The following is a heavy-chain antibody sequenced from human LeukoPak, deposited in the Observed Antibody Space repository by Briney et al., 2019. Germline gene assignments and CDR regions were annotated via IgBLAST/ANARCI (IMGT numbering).Heavy chain of an antibody. J-gene: IGHJ3*02. CDR1: GFTFDNYA. D-gene: IGHD3-10*01. Sequence: PGGSLRLSCAASGFTFDNYAMNWVRQAPGKGLEWVSYIRGGGGVTRYSDSVKDRFTISRDNSKNTLYLQMNSLRAEDTAIYYCAKCSASYYNDAFDIPGRGTMVTVSS. CDR2: IRGGGGVT. V-gene: IGHV3-23*01. CDR3: AKCSASYYNDAFDI.